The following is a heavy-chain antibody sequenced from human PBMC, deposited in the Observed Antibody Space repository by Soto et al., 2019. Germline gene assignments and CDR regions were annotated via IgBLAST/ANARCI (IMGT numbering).Heavy chain of an antibody. V-gene: IGHV1-69*13. J-gene: IGHJ6*02. D-gene: IGHD2-15*01. CDR2: IIPIFGTA. CDR1: GGTFSSYA. CDR3: ARSYCSGGSCLSFPHYYYGMDV. Sequence: ASVKVSCKASGGTFSSYAISWVRQAPGQGLEWMGGIIPIFGTANYAQKFQGRVTITADESTSTAYMELSSLRSEDTAVYYCARSYCSGGSCLSFPHYYYGMDVWGQGTTVTVSS.